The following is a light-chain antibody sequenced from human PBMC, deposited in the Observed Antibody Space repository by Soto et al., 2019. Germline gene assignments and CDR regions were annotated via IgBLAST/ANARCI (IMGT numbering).Light chain of an antibody. CDR3: QQYNSYWT. Sequence: DIQMTLSPSTLSASVGDRVTITCRASQSISSWLAWYQQKPRKAPKLLIYKASSLESGVPSRFSGSGSGTEFTLTISSLQPDDFATYYCQQYNSYWTFGQGTKVEIK. CDR2: KAS. V-gene: IGKV1-5*03. CDR1: QSISSW. J-gene: IGKJ1*01.